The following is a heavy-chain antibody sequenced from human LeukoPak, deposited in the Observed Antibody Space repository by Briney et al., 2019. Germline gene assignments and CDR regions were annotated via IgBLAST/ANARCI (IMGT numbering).Heavy chain of an antibody. CDR3: ARDSLSGGYNRLGY. V-gene: IGHV3-21*01. CDR2: ISSSSSYI. Sequence: PGGSLRLSCAASGFTFSSYSMNWVRQASGKGLEWVSSISSSSSYIYYADSVKGRFTISRDNAKNSLYLQMNSLRAEDTAVYYCARDSLSGGYNRLGYWGQGTLVTVSS. J-gene: IGHJ4*02. CDR1: GFTFSSYS. D-gene: IGHD2-15*01.